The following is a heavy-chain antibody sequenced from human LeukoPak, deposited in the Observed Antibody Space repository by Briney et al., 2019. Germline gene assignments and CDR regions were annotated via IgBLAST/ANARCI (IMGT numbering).Heavy chain of an antibody. J-gene: IGHJ4*02. CDR2: IKQDGSEK. D-gene: IGHD2-21*02. CDR3: ARNRDWAFDY. V-gene: IGHV3-7*02. CDR1: GFTFTSFW. Sequence: GGSLRLSCAASGFTFTSFWMSWVRQAPGKGLEGVANIKQDGSEKYYVDSVKGRFTFSRDNANNSLYLQMNSLRVEDTAVYYCARNRDWAFDYWGQGSLVTVSS.